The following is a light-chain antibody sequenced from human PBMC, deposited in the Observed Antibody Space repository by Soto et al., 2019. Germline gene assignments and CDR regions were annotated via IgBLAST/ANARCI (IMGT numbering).Light chain of an antibody. CDR2: EVS. Sequence: DIVKTQSPLFLSVTPGEPASISCKSSQSLLHSTGTTYLHWYLQRPGQSPQLLIYEVSNRFSGVPDRISGSGSGTDFTLTISRVEAEDAGVYYCMQGGTSGQGTKLEIK. V-gene: IGKV2-29*03. J-gene: IGKJ2*01. CDR1: QSLLHSTGTTY. CDR3: MQGGT.